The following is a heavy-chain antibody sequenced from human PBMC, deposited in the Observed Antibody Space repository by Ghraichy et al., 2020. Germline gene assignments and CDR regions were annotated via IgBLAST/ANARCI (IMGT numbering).Heavy chain of an antibody. V-gene: IGHV3-33*01. D-gene: IGHD3-3*01. Sequence: GGSLRLSCAASGFTFSSSGMHWVRQAPGKGLEWVAVIWYDGNNKYYADSVKGRFTISRDNSKNTLYLQMNSLRAEDTAVYYCARHGWRGSPERFAFDYWGQGTLVTVSS. CDR2: IWYDGNNK. CDR1: GFTFSSSG. J-gene: IGHJ4*02. CDR3: ARHGWRGSPERFAFDY.